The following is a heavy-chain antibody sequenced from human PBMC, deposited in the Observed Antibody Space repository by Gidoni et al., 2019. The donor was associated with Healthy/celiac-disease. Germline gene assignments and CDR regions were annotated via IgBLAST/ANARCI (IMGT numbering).Heavy chain of an antibody. V-gene: IGHV3-48*02. Sequence: EVQLVESGGGLVQPGGSLGLSCAASGFTLVSSRMNWVRQAPGKGLEWVSYISSSSSTIYYADSVKGRFTISRDNAKNSLYLQMNSLRDEDTAVYYCARGEYYYDSSGLSFDYWGQGTLIHRLL. D-gene: IGHD3-22*01. J-gene: IGHJ4*02. CDR2: ISSSSSTI. CDR1: GFTLVSSR. CDR3: ARGEYYYDSSGLSFDY.